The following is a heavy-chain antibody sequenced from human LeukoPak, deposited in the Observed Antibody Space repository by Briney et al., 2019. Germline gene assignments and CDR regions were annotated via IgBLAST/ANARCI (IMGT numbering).Heavy chain of an antibody. V-gene: IGHV1-69*01. CDR3: ARGRYNWNSRGYHYGMDV. J-gene: IGHJ6*02. D-gene: IGHD1-7*01. Sequence: SVKVSCKASGGTFSSYAISWVRQAPGQGLEWMGGIIPIFGTANYAQKFQGRVTITADESTSTAYMELSSLRSEDTAVYYCARGRYNWNSRGYHYGMDVWGQGTTVTVSS. CDR2: IIPIFGTA. CDR1: GGTFSSYA.